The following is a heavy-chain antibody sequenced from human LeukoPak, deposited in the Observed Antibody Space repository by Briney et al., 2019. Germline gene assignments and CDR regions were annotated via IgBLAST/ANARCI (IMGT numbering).Heavy chain of an antibody. V-gene: IGHV4-59*01. J-gene: IGHJ6*03. D-gene: IGHD3-10*01. CDR2: IYYSGYA. CDR1: GGSISSYY. CDR3: ARTTMVRGTYYMDV. Sequence: PSETLSLTCTVSGGSISSYYWSWIRQPPGKGLEWIGYIYYSGYANYNPSLKSRVTISVDTSKNQFSLKLSSVTAADTAVYYCARTTMVRGTYYMDVWGKGTTVTISS.